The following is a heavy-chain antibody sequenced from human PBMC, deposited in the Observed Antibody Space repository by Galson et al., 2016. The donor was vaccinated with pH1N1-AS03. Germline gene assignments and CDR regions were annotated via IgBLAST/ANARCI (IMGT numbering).Heavy chain of an antibody. Sequence: SLRLSCAASGFTFSTYGMYWLRQAPGKGPEWVAVISYNGSNRSYMDSVKGRFTISRDNSKNTLYLQMNSLRPEDTAVYYCAKASFWQQRVEVEAFDVWGQGTMVTVSS. CDR1: GFTFSTYG. V-gene: IGHV3-30*18. J-gene: IGHJ3*01. CDR2: ISYNGSNR. D-gene: IGHD2-21*01. CDR3: AKASFWQQRVEVEAFDV.